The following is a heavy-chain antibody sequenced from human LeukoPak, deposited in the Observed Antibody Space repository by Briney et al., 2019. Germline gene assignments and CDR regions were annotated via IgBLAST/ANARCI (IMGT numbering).Heavy chain of an antibody. D-gene: IGHD2-15*01. CDR2: IYYSGST. Sequence: SETLSLTCTVSGGSISSSSYYWGWIRQPPGKGLEWIGSIYYSGSTYYNPSLKSRVTISVDTSKNQISLRLSSVTAADTAVYYCARGPRRGGPTYVVVVVGGIRGFDSWGPGTPVTVSS. CDR1: GGSISSSSYY. V-gene: IGHV4-39*07. CDR3: ARGPRRGGPTYVVVVVGGIRGFDS. J-gene: IGHJ4*02.